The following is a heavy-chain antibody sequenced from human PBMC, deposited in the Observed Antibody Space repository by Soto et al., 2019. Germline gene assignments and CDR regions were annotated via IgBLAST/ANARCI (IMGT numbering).Heavy chain of an antibody. CDR3: ARGGYSAMVRGVITPHYYYGMDV. CDR2: IIPIFGTA. D-gene: IGHD3-10*01. V-gene: IGHV1-69*13. Sequence: SVKVSCKASGGTFSSYAISWVRQAPGQGLEWMGGIIPIFGTANYAQKFQGRVTITADESTSTAYMELSSLRSEDTAVYYCARGGYSAMVRGVITPHYYYGMDVWGQGTTVTVSS. CDR1: GGTFSSYA. J-gene: IGHJ6*02.